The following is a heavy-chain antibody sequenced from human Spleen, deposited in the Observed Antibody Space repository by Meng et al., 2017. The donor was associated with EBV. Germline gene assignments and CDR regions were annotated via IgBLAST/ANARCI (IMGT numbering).Heavy chain of an antibody. CDR1: VGFITSYY. V-gene: IGHV4-59*01. CDR2: IFYSGST. J-gene: IGHJ4*02. Sequence: QVQLQESGPGLVNPSETLSLSCTVSVGFITSYYWSWIRKHPGKGLEWIGYIFYSGSTNYNPSLRSRVTISIDMSKSQFSLKLSSVAAADTAMYYCARAVAGRAVDHWGQGTLVTVSS. CDR3: ARAVAGRAVDH. D-gene: IGHD6-19*01.